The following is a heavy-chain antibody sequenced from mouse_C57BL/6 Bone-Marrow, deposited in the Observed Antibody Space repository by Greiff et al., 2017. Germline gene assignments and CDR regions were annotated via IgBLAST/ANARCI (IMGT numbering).Heavy chain of an antibody. CDR1: GYTFTSYW. D-gene: IGHD1-1*01. J-gene: IGHJ3*01. Sequence: VQLQQPGAELVRPGSSVKLSCKASGYTFTSYWMPWVKQRPIQGLEWIGNIDPSDSETHYNQKCTDKATLTVDKSSSTAYMQLSSLTSEDSAVYYCARGDYYGSSYGSWFAYWGQGTLVTVSA. V-gene: IGHV1-52*01. CDR3: ARGDYYGSSYGSWFAY. CDR2: IDPSDSET.